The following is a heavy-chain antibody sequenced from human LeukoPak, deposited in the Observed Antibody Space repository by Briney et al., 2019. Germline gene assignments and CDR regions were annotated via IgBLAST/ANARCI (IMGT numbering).Heavy chain of an antibody. CDR3: ARGSGSYLSQIPDY. J-gene: IGHJ4*02. V-gene: IGHV1-8*01. Sequence: ASVKVSCKASGYTFTSYEINWVRQATGQGLEWMGWMNPNSGNTGYAQKFQGRVTMTRNTSISTAYMELSSLRSEDTAVYYCARGSGSYLSQIPDYWGQGTLVTVSS. CDR1: GYTFTSYE. D-gene: IGHD3-10*01. CDR2: MNPNSGNT.